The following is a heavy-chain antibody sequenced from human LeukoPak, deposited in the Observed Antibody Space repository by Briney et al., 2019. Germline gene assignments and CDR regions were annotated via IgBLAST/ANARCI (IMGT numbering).Heavy chain of an antibody. Sequence: PSETLSLTCAVYGGSFSGYYWSWIRQPPGKGLEWIGEINHSGSTNYNPSLKSRVTISVDTSKNQFSLKLSSVTAADTAVYYCAREVATILRFDPWGQGTLVTVSS. D-gene: IGHD5-12*01. CDR1: GGSFSGYY. J-gene: IGHJ5*02. CDR3: AREVATILRFDP. CDR2: INHSGST. V-gene: IGHV4-34*01.